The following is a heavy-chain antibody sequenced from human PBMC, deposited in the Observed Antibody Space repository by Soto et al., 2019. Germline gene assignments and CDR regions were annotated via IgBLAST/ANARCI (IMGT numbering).Heavy chain of an antibody. CDR3: ARMGSGWQHPTDY. V-gene: IGHV3-30*03. Sequence: ESGGGVVQPGRSLRLSCAASGFTFSSYGMHWVRQAPGKGLEWVAVISYDGSNKYYADSVKGRFTISRDNSKNTLYLQMNSLRAEDTAVYYCARMGSGWQHPTDYWGQGTLVTVSS. J-gene: IGHJ4*02. CDR1: GFTFSSYG. CDR2: ISYDGSNK. D-gene: IGHD6-19*01.